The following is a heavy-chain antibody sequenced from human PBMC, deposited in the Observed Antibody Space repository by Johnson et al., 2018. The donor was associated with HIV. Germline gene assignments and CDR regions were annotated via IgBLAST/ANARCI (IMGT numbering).Heavy chain of an antibody. CDR2: ISSSGSTI. J-gene: IGHJ3*02. CDR3: ARVGIYYDSIEDAFDI. CDR1: GFTFDNYG. D-gene: IGHD3-22*01. Sequence: EVQLVESGGGVVRPGGSLRLSCAASGFTFDNYGMSWVRQAPGKGLEWVSYISSSGSTIYYADSVKGRFTISRDNAKNSLYLQMNSLRAEDTAVYYCARVGIYYDSIEDAFDIWGQGTMVTVSS. V-gene: IGHV3-48*04.